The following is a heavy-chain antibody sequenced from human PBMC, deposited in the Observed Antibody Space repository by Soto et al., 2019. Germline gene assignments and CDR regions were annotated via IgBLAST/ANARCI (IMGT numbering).Heavy chain of an antibody. CDR2: ISAYNGNT. CDR3: ARDITMLVVASNCFDP. V-gene: IGHV1-18*04. D-gene: IGHD3-22*01. CDR1: GYTFTSYG. Sequence: ASVKVSCKASGYTFTSYGISWVRQAPGQGLEWMGWISAYNGNTNYAQKLQGRVTMTTDTSTSTAYMELRSLRSDDTAVYYCARDITMLVVASNCFDPWGQGTMVTVSS. J-gene: IGHJ5*02.